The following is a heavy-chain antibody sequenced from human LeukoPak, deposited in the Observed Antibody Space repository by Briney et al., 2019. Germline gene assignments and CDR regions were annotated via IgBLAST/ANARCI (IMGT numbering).Heavy chain of an antibody. D-gene: IGHD2-2*01. J-gene: IGHJ4*02. Sequence: GGSLRLSCAASGFTFSSYSMNWVRQAPGKGLEWVSSISSSSRYIYYADSVKGRFTISRDNAKNSLYLQMNSLRAEDTAVYYCGPLGYCSSTSCYALDYWGQGTLVTVSS. CDR2: ISSSSRYI. V-gene: IGHV3-21*01. CDR1: GFTFSSYS. CDR3: GPLGYCSSTSCYALDY.